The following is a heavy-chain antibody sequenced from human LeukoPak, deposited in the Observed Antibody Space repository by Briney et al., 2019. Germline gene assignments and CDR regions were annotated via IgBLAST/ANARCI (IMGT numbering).Heavy chain of an antibody. D-gene: IGHD2-21*02. CDR3: ARVVTASSGWFDP. Sequence: SETLSLTCTVSGGSISSSSYYWGWIRQPPGKGLEWIGSIYYSGSTYYNPSLKSRVTISVDTSKNQFSLKLSSVTAADAAVYYCARVVTASSGWFDPWGQGTLVTVSS. CDR2: IYYSGST. CDR1: GGSISSSSYY. V-gene: IGHV4-39*07. J-gene: IGHJ5*02.